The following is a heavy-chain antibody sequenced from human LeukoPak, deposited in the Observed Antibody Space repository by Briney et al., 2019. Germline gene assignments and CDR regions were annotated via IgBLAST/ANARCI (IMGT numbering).Heavy chain of an antibody. CDR1: GYTFTGYY. CDR2: INPNSGGT. Sequence: APVKVSCKASGYTFTGYYMHWVRQAPGQGLEWMGWINPNSGGTNYAQKFQGRVTMTRDTSISTAYMDLSRLTSDDTAVYYCARGEVPAAISSFDYWGQGTLVTVSS. D-gene: IGHD2-2*01. J-gene: IGHJ4*02. CDR3: ARGEVPAAISSFDY. V-gene: IGHV1-2*02.